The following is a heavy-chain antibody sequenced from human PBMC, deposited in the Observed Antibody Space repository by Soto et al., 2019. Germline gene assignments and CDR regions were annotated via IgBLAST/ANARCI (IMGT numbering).Heavy chain of an antibody. CDR2: ISYDGSNK. D-gene: IGHD3-22*01. V-gene: IGHV3-30*03. CDR1: GFTVSSYG. J-gene: IGHJ3*02. CDR3: SVYYDSSGYYSDAFDI. Sequence: GGSLRLSCAASGFTVSSYGMHWVRQAPGKGLEWVAVISYDGSNKYYADSVKGRFTISRDNSKNTLYLQMNSLRAEDTAVYYCSVYYDSSGYYSDAFDIWGQGTMVTVSS.